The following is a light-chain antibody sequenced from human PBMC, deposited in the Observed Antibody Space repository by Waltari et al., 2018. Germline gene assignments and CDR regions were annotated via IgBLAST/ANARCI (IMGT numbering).Light chain of an antibody. J-gene: IGKJ1*01. CDR3: MQSLQAVWT. Sequence: GLLSSNGNTGVEWDLREAWESPRLRIYLGAKWSLGVPYRFSGTGSGTDFTLKISRVEAEDVGVYYCMQSLQAVWTFGEGTKVEIK. CDR2: LGA. CDR1: GLLSSNGNTG. V-gene: IGKV2-28*01.